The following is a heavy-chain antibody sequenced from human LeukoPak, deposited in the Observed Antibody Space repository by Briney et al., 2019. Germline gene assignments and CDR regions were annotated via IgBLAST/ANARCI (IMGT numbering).Heavy chain of an antibody. D-gene: IGHD4-23*01. Sequence: SETLSLTCTVSGGSISSGSYYWSWIRQPAGKGLEWIGRIYTSGSTNYNPSLKSRVTISVDTSKNQFSLKLSSVTAADTAVYYCARDGYGGNSGFDYWGQGTLVTVSS. CDR2: IYTSGST. V-gene: IGHV4-61*02. CDR3: ARDGYGGNSGFDY. CDR1: GGSISSGSYY. J-gene: IGHJ4*02.